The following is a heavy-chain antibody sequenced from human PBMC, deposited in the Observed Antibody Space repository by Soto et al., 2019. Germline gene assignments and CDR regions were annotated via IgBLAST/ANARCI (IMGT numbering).Heavy chain of an antibody. CDR1: GYTLTELS. Sequence: AASVKVSCKVSGYTLTELSMHWVRQAPGKGLEWMGGFDPEDGETIYAQKFQGRVTMTEDTSTDTAYMELSSLRSEDTAVYYCATDLPGRWELRYWGQGTLVTVSS. D-gene: IGHD1-26*01. J-gene: IGHJ4*02. V-gene: IGHV1-24*01. CDR3: ATDLPGRWELRY. CDR2: FDPEDGET.